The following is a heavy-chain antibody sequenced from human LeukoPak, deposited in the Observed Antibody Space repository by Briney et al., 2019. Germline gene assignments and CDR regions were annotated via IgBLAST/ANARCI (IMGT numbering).Heavy chain of an antibody. CDR2: VYTTGTT. CDR3: AREGGYSYGFSYYYMDV. V-gene: IGHV4-4*07. D-gene: IGHD5-18*01. Sequence: SETLSLTCTVSGGSISNYYWTWIRQPAGKGLEWIGRVYTTGTTNYNPSLKSRVTMSVDTSENQFSLKLSSVTAADTAVYYCAREGGYSYGFSYYYMDVWGKGTTVTISS. CDR1: GGSISNYY. J-gene: IGHJ6*03.